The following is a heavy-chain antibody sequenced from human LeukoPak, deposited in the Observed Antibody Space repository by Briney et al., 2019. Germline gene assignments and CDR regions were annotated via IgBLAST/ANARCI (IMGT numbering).Heavy chain of an antibody. V-gene: IGHV3-23*01. J-gene: IGHJ6*02. CDR2: ITASTGST. CDR3: AKAERPGYYGMDV. CDR1: GFTFGSYA. D-gene: IGHD1-14*01. Sequence: GPSRRLSCAASGFTFGSYAISWVRQAPGKGLEWVSSITASTGSTYYADSVKGRFTMSRDNSKTKLYLQMNSLRADDTAVYYCAKAERPGYYGMDVWGPGTTVTVSS.